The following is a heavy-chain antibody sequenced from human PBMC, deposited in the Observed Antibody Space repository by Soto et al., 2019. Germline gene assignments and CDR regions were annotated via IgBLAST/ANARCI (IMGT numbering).Heavy chain of an antibody. CDR2: ISGSGGST. V-gene: IGHV3-23*01. CDR3: AKGRGPEYYYGMDV. CDR1: GFTFSSYA. D-gene: IGHD3-10*01. J-gene: IGHJ6*02. Sequence: GGSLRLSCAASGFTFSSYAMSWVRQAPGKGLEWVSAISGSGGSTYYADSVKGRFTISRDNSKNTLYLQMNSLRAEDTAVYYCAKGRGPEYYYGMDVWGQGTTLTVSS.